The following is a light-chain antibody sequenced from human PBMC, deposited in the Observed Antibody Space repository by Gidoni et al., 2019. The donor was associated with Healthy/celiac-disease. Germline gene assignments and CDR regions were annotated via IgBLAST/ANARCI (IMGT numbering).Light chain of an antibody. CDR2: AAS. CDR3: QQSYSTPPK. Sequence: DIQMTQSPSSLSASVGDRVTITCRASQSISSYLNWYQQKPGKAPKLLIYAASSLQSGVPSRFSGSGSGTDFTLTISSLQPEDFGTYYCQQSYSTPPKFGQGTKVEIK. V-gene: IGKV1-39*01. J-gene: IGKJ1*01. CDR1: QSISSY.